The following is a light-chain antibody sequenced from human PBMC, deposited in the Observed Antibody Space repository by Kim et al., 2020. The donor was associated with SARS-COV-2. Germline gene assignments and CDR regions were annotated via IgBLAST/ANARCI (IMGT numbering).Light chain of an antibody. Sequence: GQRVTISCSGSSSNIGSKYVYWYQQLPGTAPKLLIYRNNHRPSGVPDRFSGSKSGTSASLAISGLRSEDEADYYCAAWDDSVSGWVFGGGTKLTVL. CDR1: SSNIGSKY. V-gene: IGLV1-47*01. CDR2: RNN. CDR3: AAWDDSVSGWV. J-gene: IGLJ3*02.